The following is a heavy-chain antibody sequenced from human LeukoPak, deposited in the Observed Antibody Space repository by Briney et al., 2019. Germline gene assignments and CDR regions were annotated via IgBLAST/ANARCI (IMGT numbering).Heavy chain of an antibody. CDR2: ISSSSSYI. J-gene: IGHJ4*02. CDR1: GFTFSDYC. D-gene: IGHD3-22*01. V-gene: IGHV3-21*01. CDR3: ARSMNDYYDSSFDY. Sequence: GGSLRLSCAASGFTFSDYCVTWVRQAPGKGLEWVSSISSSSSYIYYADSVKGRFTISRDNAKNSLYLQMNSLRAEDTAVYYCARSMNDYYDSSFDYWGQGTLVTVSS.